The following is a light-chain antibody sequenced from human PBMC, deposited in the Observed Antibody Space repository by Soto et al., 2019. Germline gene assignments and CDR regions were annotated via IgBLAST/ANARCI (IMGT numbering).Light chain of an antibody. Sequence: QSALTQPASVSGSPGQSITISCTGTSSDVGSYNLVSWYQQHPGKAPKLMIYEDIERPSGVSNRFSGSKSGNTASQTISGLQTEDEADYYCCSYAGGTSVVFGGGTKVTVL. CDR1: SSDVGSYNL. V-gene: IGLV2-23*01. J-gene: IGLJ2*01. CDR2: EDI. CDR3: CSYAGGTSVV.